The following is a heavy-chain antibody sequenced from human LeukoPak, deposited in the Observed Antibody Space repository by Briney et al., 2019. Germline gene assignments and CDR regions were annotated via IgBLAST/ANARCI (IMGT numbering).Heavy chain of an antibody. V-gene: IGHV1-2*02. J-gene: IGHJ5*02. D-gene: IGHD5-24*01. Sequence: GASVTVSCKSCGYIFTGYHIHWVRQVRGQGVEWLGWIYPNSGGTNHAQKFQGRVTMTRDTSSTTVYMELSRLTSDDTAGYYCARRAVEMASWLVPWGQGTLVTVSS. CDR2: IYPNSGGT. CDR3: ARRAVEMASWLVP. CDR1: GYIFTGYH.